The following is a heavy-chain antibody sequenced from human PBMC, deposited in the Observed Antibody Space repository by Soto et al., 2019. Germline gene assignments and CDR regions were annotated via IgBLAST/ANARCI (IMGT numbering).Heavy chain of an antibody. V-gene: IGHV2-70*01. CDR3: ARSHERRDEIYYYGMDV. CDR2: IDWDDDK. CDR1: GFSLSTSGMC. Sequence: GSGPTLVNPTQTLTLTCTFSGFSLSTSGMCVSWIRQPPGKALEWLALIDWDDDKYYSTSLKTRLTISKDTSKNQVVLTMTNMDPVDTATYYCARSHERRDEIYYYGMDVWGQGTTVTVSS. J-gene: IGHJ6*02.